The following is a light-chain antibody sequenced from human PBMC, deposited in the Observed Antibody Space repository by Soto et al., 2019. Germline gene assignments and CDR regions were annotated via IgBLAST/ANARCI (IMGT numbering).Light chain of an antibody. CDR1: QSFRGL. J-gene: IGKJ5*01. CDR2: DAY. Sequence: EVVLTQSPVTLSLSPGERATLSCRASQSFRGLLAWYQQKPGQAPRLLIYDAYNRATGIPPRFSGSGSGTDFTLTISSLEPEDSAVYYCQQRQMWPITFAQGTRLEIK. V-gene: IGKV3-11*01. CDR3: QQRQMWPIT.